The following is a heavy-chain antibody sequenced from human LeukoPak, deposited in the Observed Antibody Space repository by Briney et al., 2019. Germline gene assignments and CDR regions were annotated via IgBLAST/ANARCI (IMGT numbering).Heavy chain of an antibody. Sequence: GASVKVSCKASGGTFSSYAISWVRQAPGQGLEWMGGIIPIFGTANYAQKFQGRVTIAADESTSTAYMELSSLRSEDTAVYYCARGSRDFWSGYSDYWGQGTLVTVSS. J-gene: IGHJ4*02. CDR3: ARGSRDFWSGYSDY. V-gene: IGHV1-69*13. CDR1: GGTFSSYA. D-gene: IGHD3-3*01. CDR2: IIPIFGTA.